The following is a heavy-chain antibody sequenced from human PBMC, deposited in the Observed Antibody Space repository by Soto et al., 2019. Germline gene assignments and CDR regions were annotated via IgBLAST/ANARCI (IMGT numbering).Heavy chain of an antibody. CDR2: INHSGST. J-gene: IGHJ5*02. V-gene: IGHV4-34*01. D-gene: IGHD6-6*01. Sequence: SETLSLTCAVYGGSFSGYYWSWIRQPPGKGLEWIGEINHSGSTNYNPSLKSRVTISVDTSKNQFSLKLSSVTAADTAVYYCARPDFYSSSPESNWFDPWGQGTLVTVSS. CDR3: ARPDFYSSSPESNWFDP. CDR1: GGSFSGYY.